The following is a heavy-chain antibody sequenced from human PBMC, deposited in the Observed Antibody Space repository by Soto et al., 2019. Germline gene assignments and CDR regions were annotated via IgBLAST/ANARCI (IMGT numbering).Heavy chain of an antibody. CDR3: ARDCISTSCPHYYGMDV. V-gene: IGHV1-18*01. CDR2: ISAYNGNT. D-gene: IGHD2-2*01. Sequence: QVQLVQSGAEVKKPGASVKVSCKASGYTFTSYGISWVRQAPGQGLEWMGWISAYNGNTNYAQKLQGRVTMTTDTSTSTAYMELTSLRSDDTAVYYCARDCISTSCPHYYGMDVWGQGTTVTVSS. CDR1: GYTFTSYG. J-gene: IGHJ6*02.